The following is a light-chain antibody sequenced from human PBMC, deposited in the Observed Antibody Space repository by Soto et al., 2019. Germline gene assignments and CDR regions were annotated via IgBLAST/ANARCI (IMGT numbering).Light chain of an antibody. CDR2: GNS. Sequence: QSVLTQPPSVSGAPGQRVTISCTGSSSNIGAGYDVHWYQQLPGTAPKHLIYGNSNRASGVHDRFSGSKSGTSASLAINGLQAEDEADYYGQSYDSRLSGVVFGGGTKLTAL. CDR3: QSYDSRLSGVV. J-gene: IGLJ2*01. V-gene: IGLV1-40*01. CDR1: SSNIGAGYD.